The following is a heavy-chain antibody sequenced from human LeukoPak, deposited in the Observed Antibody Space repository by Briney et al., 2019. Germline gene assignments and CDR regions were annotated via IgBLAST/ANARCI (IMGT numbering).Heavy chain of an antibody. CDR2: ISAYNGNT. D-gene: IGHD4-17*01. Sequence: ASVKVSCKASGYTFTSYGISWVRQAPGQGLEWMGWISAYNGNTNYAQKLQGRVTMTTDTSTSTAYTELRSLRSDDTAVYYCARVPDYGDYTDYFDYWGQGTLVTVSS. V-gene: IGHV1-18*04. CDR3: ARVPDYGDYTDYFDY. CDR1: GYTFTSYG. J-gene: IGHJ4*02.